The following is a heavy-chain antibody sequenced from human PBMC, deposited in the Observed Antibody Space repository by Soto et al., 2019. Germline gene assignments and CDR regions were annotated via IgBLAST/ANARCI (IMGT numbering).Heavy chain of an antibody. CDR2: ISPSSGGT. J-gene: IGHJ3*01. CDR3: TRSIITTAGTDAFDL. CDR1: GYTFTSYY. Sequence: QVQLVQSGAEVKKPGASVRVSCKASGYTFTSYYIHWVRQAPGHGPDWMGMISPSSGGTDYAQKFQGRVTMTRDTSTSTFYMELSSLRSEDTAVYYCTRSIITTAGTDAFDLWGQGTLVTVSS. V-gene: IGHV1-46*03. D-gene: IGHD6-13*01.